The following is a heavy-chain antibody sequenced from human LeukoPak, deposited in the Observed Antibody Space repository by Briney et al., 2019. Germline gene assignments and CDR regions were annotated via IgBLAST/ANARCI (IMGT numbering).Heavy chain of an antibody. D-gene: IGHD2-15*01. V-gene: IGHV3-48*02. J-gene: IGHJ4*02. CDR2: ISSSSSTT. Sequence: GGSLRLSCVASGLTVSSYSMNWVRQAPGKGLEWVSYISSSSSTTYYADSVKGRFTISRDNAKNSLDLQMNSLRDEDTAVYYCARARASGRSGFDYWGQGTLVTVSS. CDR1: GLTVSSYS. CDR3: ARARASGRSGFDY.